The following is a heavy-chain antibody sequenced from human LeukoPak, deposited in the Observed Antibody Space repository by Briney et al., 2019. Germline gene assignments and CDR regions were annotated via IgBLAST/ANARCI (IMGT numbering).Heavy chain of an antibody. V-gene: IGHV4-4*07. D-gene: IGHD6-13*01. CDR3: ARTIALADGRGYYYYHMDV. Sequence: SETLSLTCTVSGGSLSSYYWAWMRQPAGKGLEWIGRIYNSGSTNYNPSLESRVTMSVDTSRKQLSLRLTSVTAADTAVYYCARTIALADGRGYYYYHMDVWGKGTTVTVSS. J-gene: IGHJ6*03. CDR1: GGSLSSYY. CDR2: IYNSGST.